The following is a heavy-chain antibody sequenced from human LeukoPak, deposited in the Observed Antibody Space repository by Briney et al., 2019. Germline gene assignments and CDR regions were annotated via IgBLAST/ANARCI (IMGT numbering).Heavy chain of an antibody. CDR1: GGSISSYY. V-gene: IGHV4-59*08. CDR3: TRTSITMMGYYFDY. J-gene: IGHJ4*02. CDR2: IYDSGST. D-gene: IGHD3-22*01. Sequence: PSETLSLTCTVSGGSISSYYWSWIRQPPGKGLEWIGYIYDSGSTNYNPSLKSRVTISLDTSKNQFSLKLNSVTAADTAVYYCTRTSITMMGYYFDYWGQGTLVTVSS.